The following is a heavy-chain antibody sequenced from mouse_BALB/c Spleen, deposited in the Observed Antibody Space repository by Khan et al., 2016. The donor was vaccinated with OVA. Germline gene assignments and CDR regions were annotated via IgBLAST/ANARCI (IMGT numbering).Heavy chain of an antibody. J-gene: IGHJ3*01. Sequence: VQLKESGGDLVKPGGSLKLSCAASGFSFSDHYMYWIRQTPEKRLEWVATISDGGGSTSYPDSVKGRFTISRDNATTNLYLQMSSLKSEDTAIDYCARAGYGGFAYWGQGTLVTVSA. D-gene: IGHD1-1*02. CDR3: ARAGYGGFAY. CDR2: ISDGGGST. V-gene: IGHV5-4*02. CDR1: GFSFSDHY.